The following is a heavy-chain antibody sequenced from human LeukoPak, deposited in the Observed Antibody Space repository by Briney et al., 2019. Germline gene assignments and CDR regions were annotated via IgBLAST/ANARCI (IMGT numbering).Heavy chain of an antibody. J-gene: IGHJ4*02. Sequence: PGGSLRLSCAASGFTFSSYSMNWVRQAPGKGLEWVSYISSSGGTIYYADSVKGRFTIPRDNAKNSLYLRMNSLRDEDTAVYYCARFPYRDCVAQDYWGQGTLVTVSS. D-gene: IGHD2-21*02. CDR3: ARFPYRDCVAQDY. CDR2: ISSSGGTI. V-gene: IGHV3-48*02. CDR1: GFTFSSYS.